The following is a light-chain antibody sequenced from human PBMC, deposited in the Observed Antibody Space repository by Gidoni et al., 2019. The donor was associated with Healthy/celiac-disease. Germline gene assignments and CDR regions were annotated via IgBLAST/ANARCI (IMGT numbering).Light chain of an antibody. J-gene: IGKJ2*01. CDR3: QQCNNWPLT. V-gene: IGKV3-15*01. Sequence: DIAMTQSPATPSASPGERATLSCRASQSVSSNLAWYQQKPGQAPRLLIYGASTRATGIPARFSGSGSGTEFTLTISSLQSEDFAVYYCQQCNNWPLTFGEGTKLEIK. CDR1: QSVSSN. CDR2: GAS.